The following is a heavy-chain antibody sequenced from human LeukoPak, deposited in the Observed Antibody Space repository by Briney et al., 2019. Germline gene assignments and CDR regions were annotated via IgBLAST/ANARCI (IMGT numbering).Heavy chain of an antibody. Sequence: ASVKVSCKASGHTFPNYDINWVRQAPGQGLEWMGWMSPKTGNTGCAQQFQGRVTMTTNTSITTSYMELSGLRSEDTAVYYCARSPYFDNSGDFWGQGTLVIVSS. CDR2: MSPKTGNT. J-gene: IGHJ4*02. V-gene: IGHV1-8*01. D-gene: IGHD3-9*01. CDR3: ARSPYFDNSGDF. CDR1: GHTFPNYD.